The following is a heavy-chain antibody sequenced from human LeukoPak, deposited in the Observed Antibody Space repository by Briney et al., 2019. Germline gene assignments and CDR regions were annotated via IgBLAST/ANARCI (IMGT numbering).Heavy chain of an antibody. D-gene: IGHD6-19*01. J-gene: IGHJ4*02. CDR1: GGSISSYY. CDR3: ARHSGIAVAGADFDY. V-gene: IGHV4-59*08. Sequence: PSETLSLTCTVSGGSISSYYWSWIRQPPGKGLEWIGYIYYSGNTNYNPSLKSRVTISVDTSKNQFSLKLSSVTAADTAVYYCARHSGIAVAGADFDYWGQGTLVTVSS. CDR2: IYYSGNT.